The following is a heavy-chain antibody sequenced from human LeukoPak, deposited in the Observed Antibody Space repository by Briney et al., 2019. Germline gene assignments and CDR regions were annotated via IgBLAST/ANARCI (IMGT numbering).Heavy chain of an antibody. D-gene: IGHD6-6*01. CDR1: GGSISSYY. V-gene: IGHV4-59*08. J-gene: IGHJ4*02. Sequence: SETLSLTCTVPGGSISSYYWSWIRQPPGKGLEWIGYIYYSGSTNYNPSLKSRVTISVDTSKNQFSLKLSSVTAADTAVYYCARTPSIAARPKEGYYFDYWGQGTLVTVSS. CDR2: IYYSGST. CDR3: ARTPSIAARPKEGYYFDY.